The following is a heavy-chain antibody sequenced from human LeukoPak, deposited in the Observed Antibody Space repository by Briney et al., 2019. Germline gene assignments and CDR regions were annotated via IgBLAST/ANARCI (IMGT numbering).Heavy chain of an antibody. D-gene: IGHD1-26*01. Sequence: PGGSLRLSCAASGFTFSSYAMSWVRQAPGKGLEWVSATSGSGGSTYYADSVKGRFTISRDNSKNTLYLQMSSLRAEDTAVYYCAKDSRVVGATHDYWGQGTLVTVSS. V-gene: IGHV3-23*01. CDR2: TSGSGGST. CDR3: AKDSRVVGATHDY. CDR1: GFTFSSYA. J-gene: IGHJ4*02.